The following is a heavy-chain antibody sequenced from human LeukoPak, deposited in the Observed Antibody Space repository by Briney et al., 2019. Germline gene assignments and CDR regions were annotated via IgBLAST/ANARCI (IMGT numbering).Heavy chain of an antibody. D-gene: IGHD3-3*01. J-gene: IGHJ4*02. CDR1: GFTFRNYS. Sequence: PGGSLRLSCAASGFTFRNYSMNWVRQAPGKGLEWVSFISSSSSYMYYADSLKGRFTISRDNANNSPYLQMNSLRAEDTAVYYCARDLGTFWSGPYSGFFDYWGQGTLVTVYS. V-gene: IGHV3-21*01. CDR3: ARDLGTFWSGPYSGFFDY. CDR2: ISSSSSYM.